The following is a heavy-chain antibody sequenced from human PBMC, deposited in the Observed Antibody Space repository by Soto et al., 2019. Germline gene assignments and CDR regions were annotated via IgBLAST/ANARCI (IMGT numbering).Heavy chain of an antibody. CDR3: ARLGDYYQTFDY. J-gene: IGHJ4*01. Sequence: SETLSLTCSVSGSPISSYYWSWFRQPPGQGLEWLGYVYYTGTTTYNPSLKSRLTISLDTSKTQFSLRLGSVTAADTAVYYCARLGDYYQTFDYWGQGALVTVSS. V-gene: IGHV4-59*08. D-gene: IGHD3-22*01. CDR2: VYYTGTT. CDR1: GSPISSYY.